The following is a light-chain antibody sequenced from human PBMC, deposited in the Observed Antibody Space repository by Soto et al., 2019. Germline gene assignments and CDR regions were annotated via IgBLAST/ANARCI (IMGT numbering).Light chain of an antibody. CDR1: ITDVGSHKL. CDR3: CSNAVGSTYV. J-gene: IGLJ1*01. Sequence: QSVLTQPSSVYGSPGQSITISCTGTITDVGSHKLVSWYQQYPGNAPKLIIFEAYKRPSGVSNRFSGSKSGSTASLTISGLQAEDEADYYCCSNAVGSTYVFGTGTKVTVL. CDR2: EAY. V-gene: IGLV2-23*01.